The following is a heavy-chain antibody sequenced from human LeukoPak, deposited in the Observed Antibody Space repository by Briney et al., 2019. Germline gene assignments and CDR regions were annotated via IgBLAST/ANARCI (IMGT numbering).Heavy chain of an antibody. V-gene: IGHV4-39*07. J-gene: IGHJ6*03. CDR1: GGSISSSSYY. D-gene: IGHD1-1*01. CDR3: ARVWNYYYYMDV. Sequence: SETLSLTCTVSGGSISSSSYYWGWIRQPPGKGLEWIGSIYYSGSTYYNPSLKSRVTISVDTSKNQFSLKLSSVTAAGTAVYYCARVWNYYYYMDVWGKGTTVTISS. CDR2: IYYSGST.